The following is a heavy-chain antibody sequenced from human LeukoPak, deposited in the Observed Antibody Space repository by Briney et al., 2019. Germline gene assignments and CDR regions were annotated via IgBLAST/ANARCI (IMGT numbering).Heavy chain of an antibody. J-gene: IGHJ5*02. CDR3: ARGGSGGTNSFNWFDP. V-gene: IGHV1-2*04. D-gene: IGHD2-15*01. CDR1: GYTFTGYY. CDR2: INPNSGGT. Sequence: ASVTVSCKASGYTFTGYYMHWVRQAPGQGLEWMGWINPNSGGTNYAQKFQGWVTMTRDTSISTAYMELSRLRSDDTAVYYCARGGSGGTNSFNWFDPWGQGTLVTVSS.